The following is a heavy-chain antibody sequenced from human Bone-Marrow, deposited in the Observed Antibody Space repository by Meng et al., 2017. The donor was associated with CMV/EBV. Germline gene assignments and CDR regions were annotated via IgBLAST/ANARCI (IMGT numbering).Heavy chain of an antibody. CDR1: GFTVRGHA. CDR3: ARSYCSGATCFHIDY. CDR2: ISSDGTRE. J-gene: IGHJ4*01. D-gene: IGHD2-15*01. V-gene: IGHV3-30-3*01. Sequence: GFTVRGHAMHWVRQAPGKGLEWVADISSDGTREYYADSVKDRFTISRDNSKNTLYLHMNSLRAEDTAVYYCARSYCSGATCFHIDYWGHGTLVTVSS.